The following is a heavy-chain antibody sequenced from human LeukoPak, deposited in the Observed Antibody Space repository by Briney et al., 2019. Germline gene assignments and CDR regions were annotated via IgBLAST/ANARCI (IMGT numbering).Heavy chain of an antibody. D-gene: IGHD3-10*01. CDR3: AGSGTYSDDAFDI. CDR2: MYYSGTA. CDR1: GGSISSSSYY. Sequence: PSETLSLTCTVSGGSISSSSYYWGWIRPAPGKGLEWIGYMYYSGTAYYNMSLKRRVTLSVDTSKNQFSLKRSSVTATDTAVYYCAGSGTYSDDAFDIWGQGTMVTVSS. J-gene: IGHJ3*02. V-gene: IGHV4-39*01.